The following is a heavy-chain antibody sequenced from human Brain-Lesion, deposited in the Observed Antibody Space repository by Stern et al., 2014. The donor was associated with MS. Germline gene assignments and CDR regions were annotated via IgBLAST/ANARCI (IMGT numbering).Heavy chain of an antibody. D-gene: IGHD6-13*01. J-gene: IGHJ4*02. CDR3: ARFPASRPHVFDS. Sequence: QVQLVESGPGLVKPSGTLSLTCAVSGGSISSSNWWSWVRQSPGKGLEWIGESDHSGSTIYNPSLKSRVTVSVAKSKNRFSLNLRSVTAADTAVYFCARFPASRPHVFDSWGQGTLVTVSS. CDR2: SDHSGST. CDR1: GGSISSSNW. V-gene: IGHV4-4*02.